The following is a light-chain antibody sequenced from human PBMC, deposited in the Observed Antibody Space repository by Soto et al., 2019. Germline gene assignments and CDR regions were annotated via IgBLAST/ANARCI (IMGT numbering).Light chain of an antibody. V-gene: IGKV3-20*01. CDR1: QSVDSRY. CDR2: AVS. Sequence: DIVLTQSPGTLSLSPGERATLSCRASQSVDSRYLAWYQQKPGQAPRLVIHAVSRRATGIPDRFSGSGSGTDFTITISRLEPEDFAEYYCQQYGNSPRYSFGQGTKLEIK. CDR3: QQYGNSPRYS. J-gene: IGKJ2*03.